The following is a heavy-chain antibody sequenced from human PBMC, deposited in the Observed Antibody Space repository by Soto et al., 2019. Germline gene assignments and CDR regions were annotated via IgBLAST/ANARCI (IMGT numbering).Heavy chain of an antibody. CDR1: GFILRNYW. V-gene: IGHV3-7*01. D-gene: IGHD3-3*01. J-gene: IGHJ5*02. CDR3: ARTYDFWSGYYFWFDP. CDR2: IKGDGSEK. Sequence: GGSLRLSCADSGFILRNYWMSWVRQAPGMGLQWVASIKGDGSEKYYADSVKGRFTISRDNAKNTLYLQMNSLRAEDTAVYYCARTYDFWSGYYFWFDPWGQGTLVTVSS.